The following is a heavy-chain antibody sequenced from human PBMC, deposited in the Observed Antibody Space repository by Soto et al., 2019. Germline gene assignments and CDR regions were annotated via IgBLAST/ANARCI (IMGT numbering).Heavy chain of an antibody. CDR2: INAGNGNT. D-gene: IGHD3-10*01. V-gene: IGHV1-3*01. Sequence: QVQLVQSGAEVKKPGASVKVSCKASGYTFTSYAMHCVRQAAGQRLEWMGWINAGNGNTKYSQKFQGRVTITRDTSASTAYMELSSLRSEDTAVYYCARDSPPMARGADLYYYYGMDVWGQGTTVTVSS. J-gene: IGHJ6*02. CDR1: GYTFTSYA. CDR3: ARDSPPMARGADLYYYYGMDV.